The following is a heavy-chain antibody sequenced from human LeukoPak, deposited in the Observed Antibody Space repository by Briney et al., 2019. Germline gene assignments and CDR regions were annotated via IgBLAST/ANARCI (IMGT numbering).Heavy chain of an antibody. CDR3: ARDVDRYGSGSYNFDY. V-gene: IGHV1-46*01. CDR1: GYTFTSYY. Sequence: GASVKVSCKASGYTFTSYYMHWVRQAPGQGLEWMGIINPSGGSTSYAQKFQGRVTMTRDTSTSTVYMELSSLRSEDTAVYYCARDVDRYGSGSYNFDYWGQGTLVTVSS. CDR2: INPSGGST. D-gene: IGHD3-10*01. J-gene: IGHJ4*02.